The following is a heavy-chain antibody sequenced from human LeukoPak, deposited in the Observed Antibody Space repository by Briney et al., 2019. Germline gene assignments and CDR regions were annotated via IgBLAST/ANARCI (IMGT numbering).Heavy chain of an antibody. D-gene: IGHD6-13*01. Sequence: GGSLRLSCAASGFTFNSYSMNWVRQAPGKGLEWVSSISSSSSYIHYADSVKGRFTISRDNAKNSLYLQMNSLRAEDTAVYYCARVGVAASNTGFDYWGQGTLVTVSS. CDR3: ARVGVAASNTGFDY. J-gene: IGHJ4*02. V-gene: IGHV3-21*01. CDR2: ISSSSSYI. CDR1: GFTFNSYS.